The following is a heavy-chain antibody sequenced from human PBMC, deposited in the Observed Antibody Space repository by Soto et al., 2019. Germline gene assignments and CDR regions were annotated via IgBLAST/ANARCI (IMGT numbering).Heavy chain of an antibody. CDR3: ARRYGGNFDY. V-gene: IGHV4-59*01. D-gene: IGHD3-16*01. Sequence: QVQLQESGPGLVKPSETLSLTCTVSGGSISRYYWSWIRQPPGKGLEWIGYIYYSGSTNYNPSLKSRVTISVDTSKNQFSLKLSSVTAADTDVYYCARRYGGNFDYWGQGTLVTVSS. CDR1: GGSISRYY. J-gene: IGHJ4*02. CDR2: IYYSGST.